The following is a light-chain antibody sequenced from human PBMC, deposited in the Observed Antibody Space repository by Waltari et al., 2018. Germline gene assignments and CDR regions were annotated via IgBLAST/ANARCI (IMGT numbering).Light chain of an antibody. CDR3: QQYGITWT. V-gene: IGKV3-20*01. CDR2: ETS. CDR1: QSVRTAN. Sequence: EIVLTQSPGTLSLSPGESATLSCRASQSVRTANLAWFQQRPGKAPRLLSYETSRRVTGIPDRFSGSGSGTDFTLTISRLEPGDFAVYYCQQYGITWTFGQGTKVEIK. J-gene: IGKJ1*01.